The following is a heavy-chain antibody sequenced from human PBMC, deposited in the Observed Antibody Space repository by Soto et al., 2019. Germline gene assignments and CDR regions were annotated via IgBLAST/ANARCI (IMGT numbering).Heavy chain of an antibody. J-gene: IGHJ4*01. V-gene: IGHV3-23*01. CDR1: GFTFSSYA. Sequence: GGSLTVLSAASGFTFSSYAMSWVRQAPGKGLEWVSAISGSGGSTYYADSVKGRFTISRDNSKNTLYLQMNSLRAEDTAVYYCAKAPLPISSAGRFCYWGHVTLVTVSS. D-gene: IGHD6-13*01. CDR3: AKAPLPISSAGRFCY. CDR2: ISGSGGST.